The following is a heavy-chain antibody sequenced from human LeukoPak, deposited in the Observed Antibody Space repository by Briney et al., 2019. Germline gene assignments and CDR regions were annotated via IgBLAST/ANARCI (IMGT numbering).Heavy chain of an antibody. J-gene: IGHJ3*02. V-gene: IGHV3-7*01. CDR2: IKQDGSEK. CDR1: GFTFSSYW. CDR3: ARDFTGGATIFGAGNGLGVFDI. D-gene: IGHD3-3*01. Sequence: PGGSLRLSCAASGFTFSSYWMSWVRQAPGKGPEWVANIKQDGSEKYYVDSVKGRFTISRDNAKNSVYLQMNSLRAEDTAVYYCARDFTGGATIFGAGNGLGVFDIWGQGTMVTVSS.